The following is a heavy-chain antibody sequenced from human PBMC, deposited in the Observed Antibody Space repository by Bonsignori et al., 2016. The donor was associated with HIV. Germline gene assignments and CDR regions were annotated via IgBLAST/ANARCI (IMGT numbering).Heavy chain of an antibody. CDR3: ASQDPTLYYFDY. V-gene: IGHV4-34*01. D-gene: IGHD2-15*01. J-gene: IGHJ4*02. CDR2: INHSGST. Sequence: PGKGLEWIGEINHSGSTNYNPSLKSRVTISVDTSKNQFSLKLSSVTAADTAVYYCASQDPTLYYFDYWGQGTLVTVSS.